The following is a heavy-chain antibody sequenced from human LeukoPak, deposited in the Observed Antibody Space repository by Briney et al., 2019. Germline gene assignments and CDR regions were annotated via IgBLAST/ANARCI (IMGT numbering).Heavy chain of an antibody. Sequence: SETLSLTCTVSGGSISSSSYYWGWIRQPPGKGLEWIGSIYYSGSTNYNPSLKSRVTISVDTSKNQFSLKLSSVTAADTAVYYCARGGSSGWPENQYWGQGTLVTVSS. D-gene: IGHD6-19*01. CDR1: GGSISSSSYY. J-gene: IGHJ4*02. V-gene: IGHV4-39*07. CDR2: IYYSGST. CDR3: ARGGSSGWPENQY.